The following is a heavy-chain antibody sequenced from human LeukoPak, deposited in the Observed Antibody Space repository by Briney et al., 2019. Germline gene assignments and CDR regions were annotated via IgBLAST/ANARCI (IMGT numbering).Heavy chain of an antibody. Sequence: GGSLRLSCAASGFSFNNYNMNWVRQTPGQGLEWVSSITSGSSHIYYADSVKGRFTISRDNAKSSLYPQMNSLRTEDTAVYYCARDPYSGSYWADYXYYXDVXXXGTTVTIXS. CDR3: ARDPYSGSYWADYXYYXDV. J-gene: IGHJ6*03. CDR1: GFSFNNYN. V-gene: IGHV3-21*01. CDR2: ITSGSSHI. D-gene: IGHD1-26*01.